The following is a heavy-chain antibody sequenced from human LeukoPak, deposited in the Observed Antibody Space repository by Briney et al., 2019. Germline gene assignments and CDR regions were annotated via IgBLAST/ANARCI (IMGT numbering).Heavy chain of an antibody. CDR1: LLTLSRSW. CDR3: VKVRGRERVGYFDY. CDR2: INKDGRVT. D-gene: IGHD1-26*01. J-gene: IGHJ4*02. Sequence: GGSLRHSCAASLLTLSRSWIHGGRQAPGKGLVWVSRINKDGRVTEYAEAVRGRFSISRDNAKNTLYLQLNSLRVEDTDIYYCVKVRGRERVGYFDYWGQGTLVTVSS. V-gene: IGHV3-74*03.